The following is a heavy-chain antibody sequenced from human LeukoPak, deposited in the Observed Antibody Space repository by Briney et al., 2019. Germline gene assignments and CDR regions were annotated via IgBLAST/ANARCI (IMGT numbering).Heavy chain of an antibody. V-gene: IGHV3-21*01. D-gene: IGHD2-2*01. Sequence: GGSLRLSCAASGFTFSSYAMNWVRQAPGKGLEWVSSISSSSSYIYYADSVKGRFTISRDNAKNSLYLQMNSLRAEDTAVYYCARDPLTPYCSSTSCYQDYWGQGTLVTVSS. CDR3: ARDPLTPYCSSTSCYQDY. J-gene: IGHJ4*02. CDR2: ISSSSSYI. CDR1: GFTFSSYA.